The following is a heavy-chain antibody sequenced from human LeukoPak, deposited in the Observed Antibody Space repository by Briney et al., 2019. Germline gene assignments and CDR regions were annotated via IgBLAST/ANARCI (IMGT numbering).Heavy chain of an antibody. J-gene: IGHJ4*02. D-gene: IGHD1-26*01. CDR3: ATLSGSYYENDY. Sequence: ASVKVSCKASGYTFTDYYMHWVQQAPGKGLEWMGRVDPEDGETIYAEKFQGRVTITADTSTDTAYMGLSSLRSEDTAVYYCATLSGSYYENDYWGQGTLVTVSS. CDR1: GYTFTDYY. CDR2: VDPEDGET. V-gene: IGHV1-69-2*01.